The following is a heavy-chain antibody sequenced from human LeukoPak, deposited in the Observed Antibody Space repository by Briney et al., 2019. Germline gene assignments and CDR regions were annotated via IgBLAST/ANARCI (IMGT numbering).Heavy chain of an antibody. CDR2: ISYDGSNK. D-gene: IGHD5-12*01. Sequence: GGPLRLSCAASGFTFSSYGMHWVRQAPGKGLEWVAVISYDGSNKYYADSVKGRFTISRDNSKNTLYLQMNSLRAEDTAVYYCAKRDIVATRGYYYYGMDVWGQGTTVTVSS. V-gene: IGHV3-30*18. CDR3: AKRDIVATRGYYYYGMDV. J-gene: IGHJ6*02. CDR1: GFTFSSYG.